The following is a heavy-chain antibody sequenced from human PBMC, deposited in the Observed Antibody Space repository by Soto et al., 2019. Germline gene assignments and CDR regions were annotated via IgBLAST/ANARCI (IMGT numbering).Heavy chain of an antibody. CDR3: ARRYGYSFDY. CDR1: GGSISSDY. D-gene: IGHD1-1*01. CDR2: IYYSGST. V-gene: IGHV4-59*08. Sequence: SETLALTFTVSGGSISSDYWSWIRQPPGKGLEWIGYIYYSGSTNYNPSLKSRVTISVDTSKNQFSLKLSSVTAADTAVYYCARRYGYSFDYWGQGTLVTVSS. J-gene: IGHJ4*02.